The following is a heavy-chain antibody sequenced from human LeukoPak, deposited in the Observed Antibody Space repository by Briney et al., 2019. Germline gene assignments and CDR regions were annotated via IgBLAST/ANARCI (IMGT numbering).Heavy chain of an antibody. J-gene: IGHJ5*02. CDR2: IISSDTYT. D-gene: IGHD3-22*01. CDR3: ARDRIAYYDKGGFDP. Sequence: PGPCLILSCAASGFTFSEYYTGSVSQAPGEGLGWVSYIISSDTYTNYADSVKGRFTIYRDNDKNSLYLQMNNLRAADTAVYHCARDRIAYYDKGGFDPWGQGNLVTVSS. V-gene: IGHV3-11*06. CDR1: GFTFSEYY.